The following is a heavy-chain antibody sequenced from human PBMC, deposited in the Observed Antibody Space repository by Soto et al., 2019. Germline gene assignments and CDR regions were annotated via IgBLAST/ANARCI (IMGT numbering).Heavy chain of an antibody. CDR3: ARSQGSSTSLEIYYYYYYGMDV. D-gene: IGHD2-2*01. V-gene: IGHV1-69*01. CDR1: GGTFSSYA. CDR2: IIPISGKA. J-gene: IGHJ6*02. Sequence: QVQLVQSGAEVKKPGSSVKVSCKASGGTFSSYAISWVRQAPGKGLEWMGGIIPISGKANYAQKFQGRVTITADESTSTAYMELSSLRSEDTAVYYCARSQGSSTSLEIYYYYYYGMDVWGQGTTVTVSS.